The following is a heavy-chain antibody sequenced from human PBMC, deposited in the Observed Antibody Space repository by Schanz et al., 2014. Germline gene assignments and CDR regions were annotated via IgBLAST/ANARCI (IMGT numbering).Heavy chain of an antibody. CDR3: VRDTDYHFDY. V-gene: IGHV3-21*06. CDR1: GFIFSSYS. J-gene: IGHJ4*02. Sequence: EVQVVESGGGLVQPGRSLRLSCAASGFIFSSYSMNWVRQAPGKGLEWVSSISGSGNYIYYADSVNGRFTVSRDNAKTSLYLQMNSLRAEDTAVYYCVRDTDYHFDYWGQGTLVTVSS. D-gene: IGHD4-17*01. CDR2: ISGSGNYI.